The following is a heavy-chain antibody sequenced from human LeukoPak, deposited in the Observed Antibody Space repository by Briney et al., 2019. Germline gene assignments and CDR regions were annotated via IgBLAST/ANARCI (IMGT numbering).Heavy chain of an antibody. D-gene: IGHD4-11*01. CDR1: GFTFSSYE. CDR2: ISGGGTTI. V-gene: IGHV3-48*03. Sequence: GGSLRLSCAASGFTFSSYEMDWVRQAPGKGLEWVSYISGGGTTIFYADSVKGRFTISRDNAKNSLYLHMNSLSAEDTAVYFCATETENSNYDAFDIWGQGTLVTVSS. CDR3: ATETENSNYDAFDI. J-gene: IGHJ3*02.